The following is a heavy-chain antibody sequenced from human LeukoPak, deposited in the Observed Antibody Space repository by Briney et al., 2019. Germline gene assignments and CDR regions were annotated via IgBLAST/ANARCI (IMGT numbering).Heavy chain of an antibody. J-gene: IGHJ6*02. D-gene: IGHD4-17*01. CDR3: AKAVLYGAEPYYYYGMDV. Sequence: GGSLRLSCAASGFTFSNAWMSWVRQAPGKGLEWVGRIKSKTDGGTTDYAAPVKGRFTISRDDSKNTLYLQMNSLRAEDTAVYYCAKAVLYGAEPYYYYGMDVWGQGTTVTVSS. V-gene: IGHV3-15*01. CDR2: IKSKTDGGTT. CDR1: GFTFSNAW.